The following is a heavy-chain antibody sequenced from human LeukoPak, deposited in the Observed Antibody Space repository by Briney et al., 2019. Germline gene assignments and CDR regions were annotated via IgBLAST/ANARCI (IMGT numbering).Heavy chain of an antibody. V-gene: IGHV3-48*04. CDR1: GFTFSSYS. J-gene: IGHJ4*02. Sequence: GGSLRLSCVASGFTFSSYSMNWVRQTPGTGRVWVSYISSSSDTISTSRDNAKNPLFLQMNSLRAEDTAVYYCVRGGLDHWGQGALVTVSS. D-gene: IGHD5-12*01. CDR2: ISSSSDTI. CDR3: VRGGLDH.